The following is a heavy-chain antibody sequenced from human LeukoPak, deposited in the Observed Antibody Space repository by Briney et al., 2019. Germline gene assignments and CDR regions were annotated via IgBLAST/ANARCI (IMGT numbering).Heavy chain of an antibody. Sequence: GASVKVSCKVSGYTLTELSMHWVRQAPGKGLEWMGGIIPIFGTANYAQKFQGRVTITADESTSTAYMELSSLRSEDTAVYYCARDQDSGSFMDLDYWGQGTLVTVSS. D-gene: IGHD1-26*01. V-gene: IGHV1-69*13. CDR2: IIPIFGTA. CDR1: GYTLTELS. CDR3: ARDQDSGSFMDLDY. J-gene: IGHJ4*02.